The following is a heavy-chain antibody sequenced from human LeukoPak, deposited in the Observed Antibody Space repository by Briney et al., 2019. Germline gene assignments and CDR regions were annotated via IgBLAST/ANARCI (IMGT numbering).Heavy chain of an antibody. D-gene: IGHD6-19*01. CDR3: ARVLYSSGWYADY. V-gene: IGHV3-30-3*01. CDR2: ISYDGSNK. Sequence: GGSLRLSCAASGFTFSSYAMHWVRQAPGKGLEWVAVISYDGSNKYYADSVKGRFTISRDNAKNSLYLQMNSLRAEDTAVYYCARVLYSSGWYADYWGQGTLVTVSS. J-gene: IGHJ4*02. CDR1: GFTFSSYA.